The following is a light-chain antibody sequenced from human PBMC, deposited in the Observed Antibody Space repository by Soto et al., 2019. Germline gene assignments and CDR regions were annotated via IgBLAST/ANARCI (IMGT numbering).Light chain of an antibody. CDR1: ENVLSY. J-gene: IGKJ1*01. Sequence: ETVMTQSPATLSVSPGERATLSCRASENVLSYLAWYQQKPGQPPRLLISGAATRATDIPARFSGSGSGTEFTLTISSLQSEDSAVYYCLQYYNWPLTFGQGTKVEIK. V-gene: IGKV3-15*01. CDR2: GAA. CDR3: LQYYNWPLT.